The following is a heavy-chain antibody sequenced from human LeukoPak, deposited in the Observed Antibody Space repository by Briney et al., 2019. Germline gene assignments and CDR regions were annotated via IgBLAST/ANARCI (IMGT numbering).Heavy chain of an antibody. Sequence: ASVNVCCTASGYPFTTNGINRVRQGHAQGHEWMGLIYSCNGDTNYAQKFQGRGTMTTDTFTSTVYIELRSLTSDDTAAYYCAREWWGYDVLTGDKWCDPWGQGTLVTVSS. J-gene: IGHJ5*02. CDR3: AREWWGYDVLTGDKWCDP. D-gene: IGHD3-9*01. V-gene: IGHV1-18*01. CDR2: IYSCNGDT. CDR1: GYPFTTNG.